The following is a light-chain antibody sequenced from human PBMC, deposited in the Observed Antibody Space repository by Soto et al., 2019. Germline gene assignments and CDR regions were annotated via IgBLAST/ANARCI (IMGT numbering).Light chain of an antibody. CDR2: DAS. Sequence: IVVTKSPATMSLSPGERATLVCRAGQSVSSYLACYQQKPGQAPRLLIYDASNRATGIPARFSGSGSGTDFTLTISSLQPEDFAVYYCQQRSNWLLTFGGGTKVEIK. J-gene: IGKJ4*01. CDR3: QQRSNWLLT. CDR1: QSVSSY. V-gene: IGKV3-11*01.